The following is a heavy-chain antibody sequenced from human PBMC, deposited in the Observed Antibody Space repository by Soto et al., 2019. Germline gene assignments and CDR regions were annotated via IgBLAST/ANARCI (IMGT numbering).Heavy chain of an antibody. Sequence: QVQLQESGPGLVKPSQTLSLTCTVSGGSISSGGYYWSWIRQHPGKGLEWIGYIYYSGSTYYNPSVTSRVTISVDTSKNQFSLKLSSVTAADTAVYYCARSPAATVTAFDYWGQGTLVTVSS. J-gene: IGHJ4*02. V-gene: IGHV4-31*03. D-gene: IGHD4-17*01. CDR3: ARSPAATVTAFDY. CDR1: GGSISSGGYY. CDR2: IYYSGST.